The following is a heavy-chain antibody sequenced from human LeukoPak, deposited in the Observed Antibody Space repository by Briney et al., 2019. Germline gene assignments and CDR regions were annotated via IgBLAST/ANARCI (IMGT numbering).Heavy chain of an antibody. Sequence: PSQTLSLTCTVSGGSISSGGYYWSWIRQPPGKGLEWIGYIYHSGNTYDNPFLKSRVTISVDTSKNQFSLKMSSVTAADTAVYYCARDSSYYYGSGSYHDYWGQGTLVTVSS. CDR2: IYHSGNT. V-gene: IGHV4-30-2*01. D-gene: IGHD3-10*01. J-gene: IGHJ4*02. CDR3: ARDSSYYYGSGSYHDY. CDR1: GGSISSGGYY.